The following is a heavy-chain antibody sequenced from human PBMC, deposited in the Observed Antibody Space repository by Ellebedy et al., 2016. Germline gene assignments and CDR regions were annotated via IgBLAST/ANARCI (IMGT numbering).Heavy chain of an antibody. CDR1: GGSIISTSHY. D-gene: IGHD3-10*01. Sequence: SETLSLTCTVSGGSIISTSHYWGWIRQPPGKGLEWIGNIYYSGSTYYNPSLKSRVTMSVDTSKNQFSLRLSSVTAADTAVYSCARVTWFGIRRNWFDPWGQGAPVTVSS. CDR2: IYYSGST. J-gene: IGHJ5*02. CDR3: ARVTWFGIRRNWFDP. V-gene: IGHV4-39*07.